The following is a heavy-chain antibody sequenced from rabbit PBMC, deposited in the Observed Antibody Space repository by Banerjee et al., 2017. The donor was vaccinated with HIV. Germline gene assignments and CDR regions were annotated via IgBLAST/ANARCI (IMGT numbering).Heavy chain of an antibody. Sequence: QEQLEESGGDLVKPEGSLTLTCTASGFSFSSGYDMCWVRQAPGKGLEWIGSIYLGSGSAYYASWAKGRFTITNASSTTVTLQMTSLTAADTATYFCARGYIGYNYAFNLWGPGTL. D-gene: IGHD6-1*01. V-gene: IGHV1S45*01. CDR3: ARGYIGYNYAFNL. CDR2: IYLGSGSA. CDR1: GFSFSSGYD. J-gene: IGHJ4*01.